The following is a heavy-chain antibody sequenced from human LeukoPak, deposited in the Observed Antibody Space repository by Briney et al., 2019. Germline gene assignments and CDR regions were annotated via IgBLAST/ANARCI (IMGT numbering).Heavy chain of an antibody. CDR2: FGTRSTSI. CDR1: GFTFSGYS. CDR3: AKDLRIGYSAHFDY. D-gene: IGHD2-21*01. V-gene: IGHV3-21*04. Sequence: GGSLRLSCTASGFTFSGYSMNWIRRAPGKGLEWVSSFGTRSTSIYHAGSVKGRFYISRDNSKNTLYLQMDSLRGEDTAVYYCAKDLRIGYSAHFDYWGQGALVTVSS. J-gene: IGHJ4*02.